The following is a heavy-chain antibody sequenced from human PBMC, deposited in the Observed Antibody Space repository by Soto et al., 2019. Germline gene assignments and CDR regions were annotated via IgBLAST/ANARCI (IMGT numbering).Heavy chain of an antibody. CDR2: ISAYNGNT. CDR1: GYTFTSYG. Sequence: ASVKVSCKASGYTFTSYGISWVRQAPGQGLEWMGWISAYNGNTNYAQKLQGRVTMTTDTSTSTAYMELRSLRSDDTAVYYCARDFNPPLVPAAMVPRAGFDYWGQGTLVTVSS. J-gene: IGHJ4*02. CDR3: ARDFNPPLVPAAMVPRAGFDY. D-gene: IGHD2-2*01. V-gene: IGHV1-18*01.